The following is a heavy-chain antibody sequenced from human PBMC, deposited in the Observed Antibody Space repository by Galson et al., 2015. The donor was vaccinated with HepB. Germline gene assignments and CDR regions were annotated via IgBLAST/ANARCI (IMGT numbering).Heavy chain of an antibody. Sequence: TVSGTSISSYYWSWIRQPAGKGLEWIGRIYTSGSTDYNPSLKSRVTMSVDKSKNQFSLKLSSVTAADTAVYYCARDPALDCSGCSLWFDPWGQGTLVTVSS. J-gene: IGHJ5*02. CDR3: ARDPALDCSGCSLWFDP. CDR2: IYTSGST. CDR1: GTSISSYY. D-gene: IGHD2-15*01. V-gene: IGHV4-4*07.